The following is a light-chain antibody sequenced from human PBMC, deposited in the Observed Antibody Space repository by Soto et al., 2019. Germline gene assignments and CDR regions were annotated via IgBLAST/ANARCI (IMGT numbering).Light chain of an antibody. CDR3: SSYTSSSTYVV. CDR2: DVS. J-gene: IGLJ2*01. CDR1: SSDVGGYNY. Sequence: QSVLTQPASVSGSPGQSITISCTGTSSDVGGYNYVSWYQQHPGKAPKLMIYDVSTRPSGVSNRFSGCKSGNTASLTISGLQAEDEADYYCSSYTSSSTYVVFGGGTKVTVL. V-gene: IGLV2-14*01.